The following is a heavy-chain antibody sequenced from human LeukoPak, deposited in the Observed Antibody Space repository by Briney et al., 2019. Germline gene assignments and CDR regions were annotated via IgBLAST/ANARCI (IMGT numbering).Heavy chain of an antibody. V-gene: IGHV3-30*02. Sequence: GGTLRLSCAASGFTFSSYGMHWVRQAPGKGLEWVAFIRYDGSNKYYADSVKGRFTISRDNSKNTLYLQMNSLRAEDTAVYYCAKHGGLSGYYVDWFDPWGQGTLVTVSS. CDR1: GFTFSSYG. CDR3: AKHGGLSGYYVDWFDP. CDR2: IRYDGSNK. J-gene: IGHJ5*02. D-gene: IGHD3-9*01.